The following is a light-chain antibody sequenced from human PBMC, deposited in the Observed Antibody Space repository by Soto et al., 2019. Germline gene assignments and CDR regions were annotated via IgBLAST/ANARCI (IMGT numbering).Light chain of an antibody. CDR1: SSDVGGYNY. CDR3: SSHAGSDNPFV. V-gene: IGLV2-8*01. CDR2: DVN. J-gene: IGLJ1*01. Sequence: QSALTQPPSASGSPGQSVTISCTGTSSDVGGYNYVSWYQQHPGKAPKVMIYDVNKRPSGVPDRFSGSKSGNTASLTVSGXQAXXEAXYYCSSHAGSDNPFVFGTGTKLTVL.